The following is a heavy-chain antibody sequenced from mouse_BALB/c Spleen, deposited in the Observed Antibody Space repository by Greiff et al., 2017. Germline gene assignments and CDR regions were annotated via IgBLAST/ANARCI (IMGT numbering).Heavy chain of an antibody. V-gene: IGHV2-4-1*01. J-gene: IGHJ4*01. CDR2: IWSGGST. Sequence: QVQLKESGPGLVQPSQSLSITCTVSGFSLTSYGVHWVRQSPGKGLEWLGVIWSGGSTDYNAAFISRLSISKDNSKSQVFFKMNSLQADDTAIYYCARKFDYDEDYAMDYWGQGTSVTVSS. D-gene: IGHD2-4*01. CDR3: ARKFDYDEDYAMDY. CDR1: GFSLTSYG.